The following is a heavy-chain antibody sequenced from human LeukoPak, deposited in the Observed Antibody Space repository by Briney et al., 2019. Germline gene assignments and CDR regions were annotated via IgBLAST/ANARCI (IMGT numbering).Heavy chain of an antibody. D-gene: IGHD6-19*01. CDR1: GGTFTSYD. Sequence: ASVKVSCKASGGTFTSYDIHWVRQATGQGLEWMGWMNPNSGNTDYAQNFQGRLTITRNTSISTAYMELSSLRSEDTAVYYCARDNSGWYHWFDPWGQGTLVTVSS. CDR3: ARDNSGWYHWFDP. CDR2: MNPNSGNT. V-gene: IGHV1-8*03. J-gene: IGHJ5*02.